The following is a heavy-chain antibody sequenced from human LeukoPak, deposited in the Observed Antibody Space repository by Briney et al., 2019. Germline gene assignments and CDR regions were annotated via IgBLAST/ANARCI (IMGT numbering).Heavy chain of an antibody. V-gene: IGHV4-39*01. CDR1: GGSISSSSYY. Sequence: PSETLSLTCTVSGGSISSSSYYWGWIRQPPGKGLEWIGTIHYTGSTYYNPSLKSRVTISVATSKNQFSLKLSSVTAADAAVYYCARHQYYYGSVAFDPWGRGTLVTVSS. D-gene: IGHD3-10*01. J-gene: IGHJ5*02. CDR2: IHYTGST. CDR3: ARHQYYYGSVAFDP.